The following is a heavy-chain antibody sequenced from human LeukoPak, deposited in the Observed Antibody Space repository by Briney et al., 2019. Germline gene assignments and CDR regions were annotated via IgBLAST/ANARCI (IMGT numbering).Heavy chain of an antibody. CDR1: GFIFTKAW. CDR3: TAGLPFDY. CDR2: TKSTTEGGAT. J-gene: IGHJ4*02. Sequence: GGSLRLSCAGSGFIFTKAWMSWVRLAPGKGLEWVGRTKSTTEGGATDCAAFVKGRFTISRDDSKTTVYLQMDGLKDDDSGIYYCTAGLPFDYWGQGTLVTVSS. V-gene: IGHV3-15*01.